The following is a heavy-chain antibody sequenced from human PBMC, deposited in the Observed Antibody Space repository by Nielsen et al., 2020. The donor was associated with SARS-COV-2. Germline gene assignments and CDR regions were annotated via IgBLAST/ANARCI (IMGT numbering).Heavy chain of an antibody. CDR2: ISAYNGNT. V-gene: IGHV1-18*01. J-gene: IGHJ3*02. Sequence: APVKVSCKASGYTFTSYGISWARQAPGQGLEWMGWISAYNGNTNYAQKLQGRVTMTTDTSTSTAYMELRSLRSDDTAVYYCAREWAMIVRGDAFDIWGQGTMVTVSS. CDR3: AREWAMIVRGDAFDI. CDR1: GYTFTSYG. D-gene: IGHD3-22*01.